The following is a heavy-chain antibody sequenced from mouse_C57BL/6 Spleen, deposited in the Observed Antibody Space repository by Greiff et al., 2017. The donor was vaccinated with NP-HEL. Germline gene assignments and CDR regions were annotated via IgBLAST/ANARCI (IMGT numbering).Heavy chain of an antibody. CDR3: AKLYGTTSYWYFDV. J-gene: IGHJ1*03. V-gene: IGHV2-5*01. CDR1: GFSLTSYS. D-gene: IGHD2-1*01. CDR2: IWRGGST. Sequence: QVQLQQSGPGLVQPSQSLSITCTVSGFSLTSYSVHWVRQSPGKGLEWLGVIWRGGSTDYNAAFMSRLSITKDNSKSQVFFKMNSLQADDTAVYYCAKLYGTTSYWYFDVWGTGTTVTVSS.